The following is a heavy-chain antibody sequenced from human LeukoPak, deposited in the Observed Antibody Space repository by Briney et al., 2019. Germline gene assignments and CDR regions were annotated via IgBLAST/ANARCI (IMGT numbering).Heavy chain of an antibody. CDR3: ARDRIRQFPGGAFDI. CDR2: IKQDGSEK. CDR1: GFTFSSYW. J-gene: IGHJ3*02. D-gene: IGHD3-10*01. Sequence: PGGSLRLSCAASGFTFSSYWMSWVRQAPGKGLEWVANIKQDGSEKYYVDSVKGRFTISRDNAKNSLYLQMNSLRAEDTAVYYCARDRIRQFPGGAFDIWGQGTKVTVSS. V-gene: IGHV3-7*01.